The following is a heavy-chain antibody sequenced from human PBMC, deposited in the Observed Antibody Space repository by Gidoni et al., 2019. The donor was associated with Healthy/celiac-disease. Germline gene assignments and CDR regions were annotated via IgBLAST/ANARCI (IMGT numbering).Heavy chain of an antibody. Sequence: QVQLVQSGAEVKKPGSSVKVSCKASGGTFSSYAISWVRQAPGPGLEWMGGIIPIFGTANYAQKFQGRVTITADESTSTAYMELSSLRSEDTAVYYCASRLYSSSSGRWYYYYYGMDVWGQGTTVTVSS. CDR3: ASRLYSSSSGRWYYYYYGMDV. CDR2: IIPIFGTA. J-gene: IGHJ6*02. CDR1: GGTFSSYA. D-gene: IGHD6-6*01. V-gene: IGHV1-69*01.